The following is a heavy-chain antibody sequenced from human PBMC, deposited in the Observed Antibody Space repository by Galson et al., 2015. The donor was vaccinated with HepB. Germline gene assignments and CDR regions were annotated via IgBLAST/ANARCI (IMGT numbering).Heavy chain of an antibody. CDR1: GYIFTNYW. J-gene: IGHJ4*02. CDR2: IYPGDSDT. V-gene: IGHV5-51*01. D-gene: IGHD1-26*01. CDR3: ARQSRYSGSHFPFDY. Sequence: QSGAEVTKPGESLKISCKSSGYIFTNYWIGWVRQMPGKGLEWMGVIYPGDSDTRYSPSFHGQVTISADKSISTAYLQWSSLKASDSAIYFCARQSRYSGSHFPFDYWGQGTLVTVSS.